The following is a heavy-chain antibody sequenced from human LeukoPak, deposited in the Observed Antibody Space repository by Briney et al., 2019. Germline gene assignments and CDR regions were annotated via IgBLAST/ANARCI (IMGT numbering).Heavy chain of an antibody. Sequence: ETLSLTCAVYGGSFSGYYWSWIRQAPGKGLEWVSAISGSGGSTNYADSVKGRVTVSRDNSKSTLYLQMNSLRAEDTAVYYCAKSSYYDSSGYYREYYFDYWGQGTLVTVSS. D-gene: IGHD3-22*01. CDR2: ISGSGGST. CDR1: GGSFSGYY. J-gene: IGHJ4*02. CDR3: AKSSYYDSSGYYREYYFDY. V-gene: IGHV3-23*01.